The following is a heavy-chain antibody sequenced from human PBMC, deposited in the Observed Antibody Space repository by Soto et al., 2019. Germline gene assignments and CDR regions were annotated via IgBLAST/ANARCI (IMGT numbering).Heavy chain of an antibody. V-gene: IGHV1-2*02. CDR2: INPNSGGT. Sequence: ASVKVSCKASGYTFTGYYMHWVRQAPGQGLEWMGWINPNSGGTNYVQKFQGRVTMTRDTSISTAYMELSRLRSDDTAVYYCAREVDCSSTSCYIGRSGMDVWGQGTTVTVSS. J-gene: IGHJ6*02. D-gene: IGHD2-2*02. CDR1: GYTFTGYY. CDR3: AREVDCSSTSCYIGRSGMDV.